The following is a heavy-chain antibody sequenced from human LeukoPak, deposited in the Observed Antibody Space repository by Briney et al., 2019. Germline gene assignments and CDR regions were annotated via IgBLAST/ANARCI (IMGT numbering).Heavy chain of an antibody. J-gene: IGHJ4*02. CDR2: IHPSGIF. D-gene: IGHD5-24*01. CDR1: GGSCDDYY. Sequence: SETLSLTCAVYGGSCDDYYCSWIRQPPGKGLEWIGEIHPSGIFYYNSSLVSRVTISIDTSKSKFSLRLTSVTAADTAFYYCARGRDRSKTGDHWGQGSLVTVSS. CDR3: ARGRDRSKTGDH. V-gene: IGHV4-34*01.